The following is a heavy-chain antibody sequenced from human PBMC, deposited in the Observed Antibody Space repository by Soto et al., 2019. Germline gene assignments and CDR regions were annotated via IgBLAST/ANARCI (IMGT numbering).Heavy chain of an antibody. D-gene: IGHD3-22*01. CDR3: ARDPLPDYYASDPVYWFDP. CDR2: INPSGGST. CDR1: GYTFTSYY. V-gene: IGHV1-46*03. Sequence: QVQLVQSGAEVKKPGASVKVSCKASGYTFTSYYMHWVRQAPGQGLEWMGIINPSGGSTSYAQKFQGRVTMTRDTSTSTVYMELSSLRSEDTAVYYCARDPLPDYYASDPVYWFDPWGQGTLVTVSS. J-gene: IGHJ5*02.